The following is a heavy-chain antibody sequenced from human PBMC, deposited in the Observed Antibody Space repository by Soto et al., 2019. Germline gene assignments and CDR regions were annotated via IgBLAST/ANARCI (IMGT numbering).Heavy chain of an antibody. D-gene: IGHD6-13*01. Sequence: QVQLQQWGAGLLKPSETLSLTCAVYGGSFSGYYWSWIRQPPGKGLEWIGEINHSGSTNYNPSLKARVTISVDTSKSQFSLNLISVPAADTAVYYCARGRYRSSWKLGVGWFDPCGQGTLVTVSS. J-gene: IGHJ5*02. CDR1: GGSFSGYY. V-gene: IGHV4-34*01. CDR2: INHSGST. CDR3: ARGRYRSSWKLGVGWFDP.